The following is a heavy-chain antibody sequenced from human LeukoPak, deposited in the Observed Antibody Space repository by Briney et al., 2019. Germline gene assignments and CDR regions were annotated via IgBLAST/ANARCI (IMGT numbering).Heavy chain of an antibody. V-gene: IGHV1-2*02. CDR2: INPNSGGT. Sequence: ASVTVSCKASRYTFTGYYMHWVRQAPGQGLEWMGWINPNSGGTNYAQKFQGRVTMTRDTSTSTVYMELSSLRSEDTAVYYGARGGEVLLLWSWFDPWGQGTLVSVSS. CDR1: RYTFTGYY. CDR3: ARGGEVLLLWSWFDP. J-gene: IGHJ5*02. D-gene: IGHD2-2*01.